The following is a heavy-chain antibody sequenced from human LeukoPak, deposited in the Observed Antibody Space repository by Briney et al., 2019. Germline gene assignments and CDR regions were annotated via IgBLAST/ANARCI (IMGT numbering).Heavy chain of an antibody. J-gene: IGHJ4*02. CDR2: IRHDGSET. CDR3: ARDETYDYESNGYLDF. CDR1: GFPFSSYW. V-gene: IGHV3-7*01. D-gene: IGHD3-22*01. Sequence: GGSLRLSCAASGFPFSSYWMSWVRQAPGKGLEWVANIRHDGSETYYVASLRGRFTISRDNAKNMVYLQMGSLRAEATAIYYCARDETYDYESNGYLDFWGQGTVVTVSS.